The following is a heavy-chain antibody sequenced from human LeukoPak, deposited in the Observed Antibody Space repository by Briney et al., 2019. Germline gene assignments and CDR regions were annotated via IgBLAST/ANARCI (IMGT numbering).Heavy chain of an antibody. J-gene: IGHJ4*02. CDR3: VFDMWTLGGQ. CDR2: ISNNGKTI. Sequence: PGGSLRLSCAASGFTFSNFDMDWVRQAPGKGLEWVAYISNNGKTIYYADCVKGRFTISRDNARSSLYLQMNSLRAEDTAVYYCVFDMWTLGGQWGQGTLVSAPS. CDR1: GFTFSNFD. V-gene: IGHV3-48*03. D-gene: IGHD3-16*01.